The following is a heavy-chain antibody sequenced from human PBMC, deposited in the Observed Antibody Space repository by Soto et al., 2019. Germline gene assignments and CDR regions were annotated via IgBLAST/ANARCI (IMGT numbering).Heavy chain of an antibody. D-gene: IGHD1-26*01. Sequence: ASVKVSCKASGYAFTGYYMHWVLQAPGQGLEWMGWINPNSGGTRYPQKFQGRVTMTRDTSISTVYMALTRLRSDDTAVYYCARDLARGGGSAGFDYWGQGTLVTVSS. CDR1: GYAFTGYY. CDR2: INPNSGGT. CDR3: ARDLARGGGSAGFDY. V-gene: IGHV1-2*02. J-gene: IGHJ4*02.